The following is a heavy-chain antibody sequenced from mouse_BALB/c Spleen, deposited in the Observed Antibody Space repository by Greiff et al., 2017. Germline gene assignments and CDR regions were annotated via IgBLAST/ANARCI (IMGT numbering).Heavy chain of an antibody. CDR1: GFNIKDTY. J-gene: IGHJ4*01. Sequence: EVQLQESGAELVKPGASVKLSCTASGFNIKDTYMHWVKQRPEQGLEWIGRIDPANGNTKYDPKFQGKATITADTSSNTAYLQLSSLTSEDTAVYYCAYDYDWVCYAMDNWGQGTSVTVSS. D-gene: IGHD2-4*01. CDR3: AYDYDWVCYAMDN. V-gene: IGHV14-3*02. CDR2: IDPANGNT.